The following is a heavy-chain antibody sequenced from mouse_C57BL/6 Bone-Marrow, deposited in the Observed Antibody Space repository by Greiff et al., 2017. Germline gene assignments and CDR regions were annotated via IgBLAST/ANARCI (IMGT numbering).Heavy chain of an antibody. CDR1: GYSFTGYY. CDR3: AITGGYFDV. D-gene: IGHD4-1*01. Sequence: VQLQQSGPELVKPGASVKISCKASGYSFTGYYMNWVKQSPEKSLEWIGEINPSTGGTTYNQTFKAKATLTVDKSSSTAYMQLKSLTSEDSAVYYCAITGGYFDVWGTGTTVTVAA. CDR2: INPSTGGT. J-gene: IGHJ1*03. V-gene: IGHV1-42*01.